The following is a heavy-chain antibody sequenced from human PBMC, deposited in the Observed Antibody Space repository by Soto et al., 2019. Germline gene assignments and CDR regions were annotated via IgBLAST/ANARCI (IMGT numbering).Heavy chain of an antibody. J-gene: IGHJ6*02. CDR1: GGSFSGYY. Sequence: SATLSLTCAVYGGSFSGYYWSWIRQPPGKGLEWIGEINHSGSTNYNPSLKSRVTISVDTSKNQFSLKLSSVTAADTAVYYCARGGDFGDGMDVSGQGATVTVAS. V-gene: IGHV4-34*01. CDR3: ARGGDFGDGMDV. CDR2: INHSGST. D-gene: IGHD2-21*01.